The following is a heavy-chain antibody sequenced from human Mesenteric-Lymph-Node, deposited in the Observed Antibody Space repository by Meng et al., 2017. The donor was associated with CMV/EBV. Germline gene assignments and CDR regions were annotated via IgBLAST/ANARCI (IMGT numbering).Heavy chain of an antibody. D-gene: IGHD5-12*01. CDR2: VYFRGST. V-gene: IGHV4-61*01. Sequence: VSRGSVSSGTYYWSWIRQPPGKGLDWLGYVYFRGSTKYNPSFKSRVTISVDTSKNQFSLRLSSVTAADTAMYYCARGGVATMHPFDYWGQGTLVTVSS. J-gene: IGHJ4*02. CDR1: RGSVSSGTYY. CDR3: ARGGVATMHPFDY.